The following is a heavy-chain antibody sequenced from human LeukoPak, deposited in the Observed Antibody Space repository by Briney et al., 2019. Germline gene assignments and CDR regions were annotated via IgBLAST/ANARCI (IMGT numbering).Heavy chain of an antibody. Sequence: SETLSLTCTVSGGSISSSSYYWGWIRQPPGKGLEWIGSIYYSGSTYYNPSLKSRVTISVDTSKNQFSLKLSSVTAADTAVYYCARDRRGTIFGVVTERPYYYYYYYMDVWGKGTTVTVSS. CDR3: ARDRRGTIFGVVTERPYYYYYYYMDV. CDR2: IYYSGST. J-gene: IGHJ6*03. D-gene: IGHD3-3*01. CDR1: GGSISSSSYY. V-gene: IGHV4-39*02.